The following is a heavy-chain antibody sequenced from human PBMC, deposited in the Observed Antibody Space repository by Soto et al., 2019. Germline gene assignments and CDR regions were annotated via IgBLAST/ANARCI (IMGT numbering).Heavy chain of an antibody. D-gene: IGHD3-3*01. CDR3: ARDWYYTIDY. CDR1: GFDFRTTW. CDR2: ITSDGSSI. Sequence: GGSLRLSCAASGFDFRTTWMHWVRQVPGKGLVWVSCITSDGSSITYADSVKGRFTISRDNAKNTLYLQMNSLRVEDTAVYYCARDWYYTIDYWGQGTPVTSPQ. J-gene: IGHJ4*02. V-gene: IGHV3-74*01.